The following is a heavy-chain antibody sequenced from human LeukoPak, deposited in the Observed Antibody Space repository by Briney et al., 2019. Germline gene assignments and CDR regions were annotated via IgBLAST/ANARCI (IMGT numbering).Heavy chain of an antibody. Sequence: PGGTLRLSCAASGFTFSSYGMSWVRQAPGKGLEWVSAISGSGGSTYYADSVKGRFTISRDNSKNTLYLQMDSLRAEDTAVYYCAKDRSYYDSSGYYYIRHFQHWGQGTLVTVSS. V-gene: IGHV3-23*01. D-gene: IGHD3-22*01. J-gene: IGHJ1*01. CDR3: AKDRSYYDSSGYYYIRHFQH. CDR1: GFTFSSYG. CDR2: ISGSGGST.